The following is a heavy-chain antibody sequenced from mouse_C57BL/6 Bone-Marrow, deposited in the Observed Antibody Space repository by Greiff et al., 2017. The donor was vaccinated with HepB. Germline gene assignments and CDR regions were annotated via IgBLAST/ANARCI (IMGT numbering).Heavy chain of an antibody. CDR3: ARSGSRSFAY. J-gene: IGHJ3*01. CDR1: GYSFTSYY. Sequence: VKLQQSGPELVKPGASVKISCKASGYSFTSYYIHWVKQRPGQGLEWIGWIYPGSGNTKYNEKFKGKATLTADTSSSTAYMQLSSLTSEDSAVYYCARSGSRSFAYWGQGTLVTVSA. CDR2: IYPGSGNT. V-gene: IGHV1-66*01. D-gene: IGHD1-1*01.